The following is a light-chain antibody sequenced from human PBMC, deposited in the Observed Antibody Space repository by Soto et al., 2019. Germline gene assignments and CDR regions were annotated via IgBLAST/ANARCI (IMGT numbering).Light chain of an antibody. V-gene: IGKV3-20*01. CDR3: QQYVSSPQT. CDR1: QGIGDT. CDR2: GAS. J-gene: IGKJ1*01. Sequence: EIVMTQSPATLSVSPGEGATLSCGASQGIGDTLAWYQEKPGQTPRLLIYGASNRATGIPDRFSGSGSGTEFTLTISRLEPEDFAMYFCQQYVSSPQTFGQGTKVDIK.